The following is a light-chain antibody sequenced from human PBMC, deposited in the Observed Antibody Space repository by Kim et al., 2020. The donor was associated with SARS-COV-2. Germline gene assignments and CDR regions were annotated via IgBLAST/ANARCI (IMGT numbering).Light chain of an antibody. J-gene: IGLJ2*01. CDR1: KLGDKY. Sequence: SVTPRPTARITCSGDKLGDKYACWYQQKPGPSPVLVIYQDSKRPSGIPELFSGSNSGNTATLTISGTQAMDEADYYCQAWDSSTVVFGGGTQLTVL. CDR3: QAWDSSTVV. CDR2: QDS. V-gene: IGLV3-1*01.